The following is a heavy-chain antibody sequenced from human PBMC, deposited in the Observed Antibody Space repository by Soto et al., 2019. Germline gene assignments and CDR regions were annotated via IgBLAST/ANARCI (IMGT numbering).Heavy chain of an antibody. V-gene: IGHV4-31*03. J-gene: IGHJ5*02. D-gene: IGHD6-13*01. Sequence: QVQLQESGPGLVKPSQTLSLTCTVSGGSISSGGYYWGWIRQHPGKGLEWIGYIYYSGSTYYNPSLKRRVTISVDTSKNQFSLKLSSVTAADTAVYYCARDHSSSWDENWFDPWGQGTLVTVSS. CDR3: ARDHSSSWDENWFDP. CDR2: IYYSGST. CDR1: GGSISSGGYY.